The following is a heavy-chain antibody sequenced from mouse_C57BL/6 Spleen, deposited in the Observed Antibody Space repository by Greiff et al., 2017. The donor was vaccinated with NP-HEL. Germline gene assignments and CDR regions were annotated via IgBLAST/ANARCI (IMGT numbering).Heavy chain of an antibody. D-gene: IGHD2-4*01. Sequence: VPLHPSGAELARPGASVKMSCKASGYTFTSYTMHWGKQRPGQGLEWIGYINPSSGYTKYNQQFKDKATLTADKSSSTAYMQLSSLTSEDSAVYYCARFDYDEGLDYWGQGTTLTVSS. CDR1: GYTFTSYT. V-gene: IGHV1-4*01. CDR2: INPSSGYT. CDR3: ARFDYDEGLDY. J-gene: IGHJ2*01.